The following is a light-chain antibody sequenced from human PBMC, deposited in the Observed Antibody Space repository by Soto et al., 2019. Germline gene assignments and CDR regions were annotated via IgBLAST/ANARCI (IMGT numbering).Light chain of an antibody. CDR3: QQYGSSPIT. CDR1: QTVRNNY. CDR2: DAS. V-gene: IGKV3D-20*01. Sequence: EFVLTQSPGTLSLSPGERATLSFRASQTVRNNYLAWYQQKPGLAPRFLIFDASYRATGIPDRFSGSGSGTDFTLTISRLEPEDFAVYYCQQYGSSPITFGQGTRLEI. J-gene: IGKJ5*01.